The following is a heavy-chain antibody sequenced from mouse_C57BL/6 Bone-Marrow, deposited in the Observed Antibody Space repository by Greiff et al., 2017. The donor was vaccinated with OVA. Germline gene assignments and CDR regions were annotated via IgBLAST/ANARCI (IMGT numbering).Heavy chain of an antibody. CDR2: IRNKANGYTT. V-gene: IGHV7-3*01. CDR1: GFTFTDYY. D-gene: IGHD3-2*01. J-gene: IGHJ3*01. CDR3: APLDSSGFAY. Sequence: EVMLVESGGGLVQPGGSLSLSCAASGFTFTDYYMSWVRQPPGKALEWLGFIRNKANGYTTEYSASVKGRFTISRDNSQSILYLQMNALRAEDSATYYCAPLDSSGFAYWGQGTLVTVSA.